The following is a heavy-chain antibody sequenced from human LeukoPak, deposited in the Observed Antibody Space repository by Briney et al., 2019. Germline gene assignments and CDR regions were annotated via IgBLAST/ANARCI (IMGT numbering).Heavy chain of an antibody. Sequence: GGSLRLSCAASGFTFSSYAMSWVRQAPGKGLEWVSAISGSGGSTYYAGSVKGRFTISRDNSKNTLYLQMNSLRAEDTAVYYCAKDPLRGSGYYPSDYWGQGTLVTVSS. V-gene: IGHV3-23*01. CDR3: AKDPLRGSGYYPSDY. D-gene: IGHD3-22*01. J-gene: IGHJ4*02. CDR2: ISGSGGST. CDR1: GFTFSSYA.